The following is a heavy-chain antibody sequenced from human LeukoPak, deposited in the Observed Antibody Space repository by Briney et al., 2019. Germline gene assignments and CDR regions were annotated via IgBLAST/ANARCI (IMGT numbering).Heavy chain of an antibody. J-gene: IGHJ4*02. CDR1: GGTFSSYA. Sequence: ASVKVSCKASGGTFSSYAISWVRQAPGQGLEWMGGIIPIFGTANYAQKFQGRVTITADESTSTAYMELSSLRSEDTAVYYCARDGDCSSTSSLYYFAYWGQGTLVTVSS. CDR3: ARDGDCSSTSSLYYFAY. V-gene: IGHV1-69*13. CDR2: IIPIFGTA. D-gene: IGHD2-2*01.